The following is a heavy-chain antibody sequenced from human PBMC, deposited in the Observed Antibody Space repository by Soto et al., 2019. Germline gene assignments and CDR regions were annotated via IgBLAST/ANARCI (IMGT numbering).Heavy chain of an antibody. J-gene: IGHJ5*02. V-gene: IGHV3-23*01. Sequence: LXLSCAGFVFTFSRFAMSWVRQVPGKGLEWVSAISGSGQTTYYADSVKGRFTVSRDNSNNTLYLQMNSLRAEDTAVYYCAKDQRKPAIFGVVTLSWGQGTLVTVSS. CDR3: AKDQRKPAIFGVVTLS. CDR1: VFTFSRFA. D-gene: IGHD3-3*01. CDR2: ISGSGQTT.